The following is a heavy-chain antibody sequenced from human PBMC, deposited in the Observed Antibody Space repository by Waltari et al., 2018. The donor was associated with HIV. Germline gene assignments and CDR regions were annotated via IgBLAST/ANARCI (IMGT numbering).Heavy chain of an antibody. Sequence: RLQESGPGLVEPSETLSLPCNVSGVSISTSNSYWGWIRQPPGKGLERVGSISKSGANRYARSLEGRVTISGDAVKNRVSLTLASVTAAGTAIYYCARGGCRWTPFYIEHLEFGLWGRGTLVIVSS. D-gene: IGHD3-3*01. CDR1: GVSISTSNSY. CDR2: ISKSGAN. J-gene: IGHJ2*01. CDR3: ARGGCRWTPFYIEHLEFGL. V-gene: IGHV4-39*07.